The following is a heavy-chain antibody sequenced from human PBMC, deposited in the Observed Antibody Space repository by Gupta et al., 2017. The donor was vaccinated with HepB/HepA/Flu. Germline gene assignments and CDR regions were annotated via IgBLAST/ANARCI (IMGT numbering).Heavy chain of an antibody. D-gene: IGHD2-15*01. Sequence: QEQLDRWSQGSLKSSETLSVTCAVNGESFRVYFWNWIRQSLGKGLEWIGEINNSRTKNDNPSLKSRVTRYLDTIKKQFYLKSTSLSVADTAVYYCARKGVVPANYFLDYWSQGTQVNVSS. V-gene: IGHV4-34*01. CDR1: GESFRVYF. CDR2: INNSRTK. CDR3: ARKGVVPANYFLDY. J-gene: IGHJ4*02.